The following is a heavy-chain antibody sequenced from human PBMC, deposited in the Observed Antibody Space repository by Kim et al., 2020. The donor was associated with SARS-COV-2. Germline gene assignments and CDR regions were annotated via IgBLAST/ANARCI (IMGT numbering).Heavy chain of an antibody. Sequence: VKSRFTISRDTSTNTLYLQMNSLRAEDTAVYYCARDKGSSGWGLRGWFDPWGQGTLVTVSS. D-gene: IGHD6-19*01. CDR3: ARDKGSSGWGLRGWFDP. J-gene: IGHJ5*02. V-gene: IGHV3-30*07.